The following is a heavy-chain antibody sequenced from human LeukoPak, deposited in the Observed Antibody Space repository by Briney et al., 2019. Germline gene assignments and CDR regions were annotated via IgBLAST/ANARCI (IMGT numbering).Heavy chain of an antibody. CDR2: ISGSGGSK. CDR3: AKDRQEGNFDY. Sequence: GGSLRLSCAASGFTFSSYAMSWVRQAPGKGLERVSTISGSGGSKYYADSVKGRFTICRDNSKNTLYLQMNSLRAEDTAVYYCAKDRQEGNFDYWGQGTPVTVSS. J-gene: IGHJ4*02. V-gene: IGHV3-23*01. D-gene: IGHD3-10*01. CDR1: GFTFSSYA.